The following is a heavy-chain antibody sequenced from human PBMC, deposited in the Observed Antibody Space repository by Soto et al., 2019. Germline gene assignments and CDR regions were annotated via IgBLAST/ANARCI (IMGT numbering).Heavy chain of an antibody. Sequence: GGSLRLSCAASGFTFSSYAMSWVRQAPGKGLEWVSAISGSGGSTYYADSVKGRFTISRDNSKNTLYLQMNSLRAEDTAVYYCAKGGGLYSSSWYDVWGQGTTVTVSS. D-gene: IGHD6-13*01. CDR1: GFTFSSYA. J-gene: IGHJ6*02. CDR2: ISGSGGST. CDR3: AKGGGLYSSSWYDV. V-gene: IGHV3-23*01.